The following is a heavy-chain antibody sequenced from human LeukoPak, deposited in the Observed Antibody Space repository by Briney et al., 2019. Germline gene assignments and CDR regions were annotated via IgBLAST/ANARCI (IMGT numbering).Heavy chain of an antibody. V-gene: IGHV1-46*01. CDR1: GYTFTSYY. D-gene: IGHD5-12*01. CDR3: ARDLLFGYRGYDLYFDY. J-gene: IGHJ4*02. Sequence: ASVKVSCKACGYTFTSYYMLWVRQAPGQALEWMGIIKPSGCSTSYAQKFQGRVTMYRDTSTSTGYMELSSLRAEDTAVYYCARDLLFGYRGYDLYFDYWGQGTLFTVSS. CDR2: IKPSGCST.